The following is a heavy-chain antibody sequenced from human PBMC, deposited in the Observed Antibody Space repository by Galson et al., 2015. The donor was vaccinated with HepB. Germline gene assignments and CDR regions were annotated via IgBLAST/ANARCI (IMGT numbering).Heavy chain of an antibody. Sequence: SETLSLTCAVSGGSFSGPYWTWIRQSPDKGLEWIGEINHIGGTNYNPSLKSRATLSVDTSRKQFSLKLRSLNAADTAVYYCARRGGSRLTATFDLWGQGVVVTVSS. J-gene: IGHJ4*02. CDR1: GGSFSGPY. V-gene: IGHV4-34*01. D-gene: IGHD2-15*01. CDR3: ARRGGSRLTATFDL. CDR2: INHIGGT.